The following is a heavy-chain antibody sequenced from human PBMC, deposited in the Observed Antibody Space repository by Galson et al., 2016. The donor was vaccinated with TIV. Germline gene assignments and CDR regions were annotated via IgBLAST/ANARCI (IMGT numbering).Heavy chain of an antibody. J-gene: IGHJ4*02. CDR3: ASRDIAVIPAAIVFDY. D-gene: IGHD2-2*01. CDR1: GFTFANYA. V-gene: IGHV3-23*01. Sequence: CAASGFTFANYAMSWVRQAPGKGLEWVSTISSSGGHTYYADSVKGRFTISRDNSKNALYVQINNLRAEDTAVYYCASRDIAVIPAAIVFDYWGQGTLVTVSS. CDR2: ISSSGGHT.